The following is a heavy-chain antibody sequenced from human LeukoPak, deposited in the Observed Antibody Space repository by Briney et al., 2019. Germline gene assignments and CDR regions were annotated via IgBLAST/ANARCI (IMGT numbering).Heavy chain of an antibody. CDR2: INHSGST. V-gene: IGHV4-34*01. J-gene: IGHJ6*03. D-gene: IGHD6-13*01. CDR1: GGSFSGYY. CDR3: ARGWGRQQLGPYYYYMDV. Sequence: PSETLSLTCAVYGGSFSGYYWSWIRQPPGKGLEWIGEINHSGSTNYNPSLKSRVTISVDTSKNQFSLKLSSVTAADTAVYYCARGWGRQQLGPYYYYMDVWGKGTTVTFSS.